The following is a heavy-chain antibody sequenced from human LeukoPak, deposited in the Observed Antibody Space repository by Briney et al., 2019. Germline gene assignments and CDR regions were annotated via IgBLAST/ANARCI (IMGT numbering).Heavy chain of an antibody. Sequence: GGSLRLSCAASGFTFSSYWMSWLRQAPGKGLEWVANIKQDGSEKYYVDSVKGRFTISRDNAKNSLYLQMNSLRAEDTAVYYCARVGDAPHYYYYMDVWGKGTTVIVSS. CDR2: IKQDGSEK. J-gene: IGHJ6*03. CDR1: GFTFSSYW. CDR3: ARVGDAPHYYYYMDV. V-gene: IGHV3-7*01. D-gene: IGHD5-24*01.